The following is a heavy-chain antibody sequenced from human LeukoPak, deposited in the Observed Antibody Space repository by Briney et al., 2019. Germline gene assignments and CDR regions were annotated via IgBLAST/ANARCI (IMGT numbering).Heavy chain of an antibody. CDR3: ARADGGNSVYYYYGMDV. J-gene: IGHJ6*02. Sequence: SETLSLTCTVSGGSISSSSYYWGWIRQPPGKGLEWIGSIYYSGSTYYNPSLKSRVTISVDTSKNQFSLKLSSVTAADTAVYYCARADGGNSVYYYYGMDVWGQGTTVTVSS. CDR1: GGSISSSSYY. D-gene: IGHD4-23*01. V-gene: IGHV4-39*07. CDR2: IYYSGST.